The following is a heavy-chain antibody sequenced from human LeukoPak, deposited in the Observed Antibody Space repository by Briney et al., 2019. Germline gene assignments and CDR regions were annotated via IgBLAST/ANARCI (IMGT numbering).Heavy chain of an antibody. CDR3: ARGDSNGYPLDY. Sequence: SETLSLTCTVSGGSISSGDYYWSWIRQPPGKGLEWIGYIYYSGSTYYNPSLKSRVTISVDTSKNQFSLKLSSVTAADTAVYYCARGDSNGYPLDYWGQGTLVTVSS. V-gene: IGHV4-30-4*01. CDR2: IYYSGST. J-gene: IGHJ4*02. D-gene: IGHD3-22*01. CDR1: GGSISSGDYY.